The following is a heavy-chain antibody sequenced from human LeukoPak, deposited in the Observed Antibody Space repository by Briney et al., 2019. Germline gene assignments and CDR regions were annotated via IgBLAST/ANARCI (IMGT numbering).Heavy chain of an antibody. CDR3: ARDLSYYYYGVDV. J-gene: IGHJ6*02. V-gene: IGHV3-33*01. Sequence: GGSLRLSCAASGFTFSSYGMHWVRQAPGKGLEWVAVIWYDGSNKYYADSVKGRFTISRDNSKNTLYLQMNSLRAEDTAVYYCARDLSYYYYGVDVWGQGTTVTVSS. CDR1: GFTFSSYG. CDR2: IWYDGSNK.